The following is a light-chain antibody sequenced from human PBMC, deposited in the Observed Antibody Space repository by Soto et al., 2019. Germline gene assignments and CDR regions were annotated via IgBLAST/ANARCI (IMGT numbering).Light chain of an antibody. V-gene: IGLV2-14*01. CDR1: SSDVGDYNY. J-gene: IGLJ2*01. CDR3: SSYTRSSTLN. Sequence: QAVLTQPASVSGSPGQSIAISCTGTSSDVGDYNYVSWYQHHPGKAPKLVIYEVNNRPSGVSNRFSGSKSGNTASLTISGLQAEDEADYYCSSYTRSSTLNFGGGTKVTVL. CDR2: EVN.